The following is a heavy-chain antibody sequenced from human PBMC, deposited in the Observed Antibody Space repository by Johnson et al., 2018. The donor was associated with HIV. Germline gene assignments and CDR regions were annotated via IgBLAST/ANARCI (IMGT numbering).Heavy chain of an antibody. CDR1: GFTFSSYA. CDR3: ARDPSLDAFDI. CDR2: IYYDGTNK. J-gene: IGHJ3*02. Sequence: QVQLVESGGGVVQPGRSLRLSCAASGFTFSSYAMHWVRQAPGKGLEWVEIIYYDGTNKYYADYVKGRFTISRDNVKNSLYLQMNSLRAEDTAVYFCARDPSLDAFDIWGQGTMVTVAS. V-gene: IGHV3-33*01.